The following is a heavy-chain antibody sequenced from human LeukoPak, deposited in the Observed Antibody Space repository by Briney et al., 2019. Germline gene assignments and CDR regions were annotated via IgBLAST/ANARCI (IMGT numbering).Heavy chain of an antibody. D-gene: IGHD4-17*01. Sequence: SETLSLTCAVYGGSFSGYYWSWIRQPPGKGLEWIGEINHSGSTNYNPTLKSRVTISVDTSKNQFSLKLSSVTAADTAVYYCASMTTVTEPDFDYWGQGTLVTVSS. V-gene: IGHV4-34*01. J-gene: IGHJ4*02. CDR1: GGSFSGYY. CDR2: INHSGST. CDR3: ASMTTVTEPDFDY.